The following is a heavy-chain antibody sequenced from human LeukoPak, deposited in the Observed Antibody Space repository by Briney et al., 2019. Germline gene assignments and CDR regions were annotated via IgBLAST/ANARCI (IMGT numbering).Heavy chain of an antibody. J-gene: IGHJ4*02. Sequence: PSQTLSLTCTVSGGSISDGGYYWTWIRQYPGKGLEWIGYIYYSGSTNYSPSLRSRVTISLDTSKNQFSLKLSSVTAADTAVYYCARDYYDSSGYFLDYWGQGTLVTVSS. CDR3: ARDYYDSSGYFLDY. D-gene: IGHD3-22*01. V-gene: IGHV4-31*03. CDR1: GGSISDGGYY. CDR2: IYYSGST.